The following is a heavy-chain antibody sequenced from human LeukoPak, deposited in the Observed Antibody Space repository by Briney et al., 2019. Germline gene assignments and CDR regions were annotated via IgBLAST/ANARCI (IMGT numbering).Heavy chain of an antibody. CDR3: AKGISRPVYYDILTGYAFDY. D-gene: IGHD3-9*01. J-gene: IGHJ4*02. Sequence: GGSLRLSCAASGFTFSSYAMSWVRQAPGKGLEWVSAISGSGGSTYYADSVKGRFTISRDNSKNTLYLQMNSLRAEDTAVYYCAKGISRPVYYDILTGYAFDYWGQGTLVTVSS. CDR2: ISGSGGST. CDR1: GFTFSSYA. V-gene: IGHV3-23*01.